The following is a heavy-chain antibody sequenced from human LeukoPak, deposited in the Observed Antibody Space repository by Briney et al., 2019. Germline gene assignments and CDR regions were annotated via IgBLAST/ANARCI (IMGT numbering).Heavy chain of an antibody. CDR1: GFTFDDYA. Sequence: PGGSLRLSCAASGFTFDDYAMHWVRQAPGKGLEWVSLISWDGGSTYYADSVKGRFTISRDNSKNSLYLQMNSLRAEDTALYYCAKDIVTLGKITMVRGVTHILMGGLDYWGQGTLVTVSS. J-gene: IGHJ4*02. V-gene: IGHV3-43D*03. CDR3: AKDIVTLGKITMVRGVTHILMGGLDY. CDR2: ISWDGGST. D-gene: IGHD3-10*01.